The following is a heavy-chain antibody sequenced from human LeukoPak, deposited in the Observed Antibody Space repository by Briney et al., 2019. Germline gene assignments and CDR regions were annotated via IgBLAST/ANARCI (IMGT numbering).Heavy chain of an antibody. V-gene: IGHV4-34*01. CDR3: ARGWYCSSTSCATDAFDI. CDR1: GGSFCGYY. Sequence: SETLSLTCAVDGGSFCGYYWSWIRQPPGKRLEWIGEINHSGSTNYNPSLKSRVTISLDTSKNQFSLKLSSVTAADTAVYYCARGWYCSSTSCATDAFDIWGQGTMVNVSS. CDR2: INHSGST. D-gene: IGHD2-2*01. J-gene: IGHJ3*02.